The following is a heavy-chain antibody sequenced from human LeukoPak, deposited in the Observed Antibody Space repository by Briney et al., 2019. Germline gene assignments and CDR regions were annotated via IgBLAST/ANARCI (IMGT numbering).Heavy chain of an antibody. J-gene: IGHJ3*02. CDR3: ARYCSGGSCYSKGSEAFDI. V-gene: IGHV4-30-4*01. Sequence: SQTLSLTCTVSGGSISSGDYYWSWIRQPPGKGLEWIGYIYYSGSTYYNPSLKSRVTISVDTSKNQFSLKLSSVTAADTAVYYCARYCSGGSCYSKGSEAFDIWGQGTMVTVSS. CDR1: GGSISSGDYY. CDR2: IYYSGST. D-gene: IGHD2-15*01.